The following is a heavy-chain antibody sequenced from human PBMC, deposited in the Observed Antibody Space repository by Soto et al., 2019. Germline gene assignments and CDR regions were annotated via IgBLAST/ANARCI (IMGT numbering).Heavy chain of an antibody. CDR3: AASYGAGSRAFDY. CDR1: GDTFNYYT. Sequence: QVQLVQSGPEVKMPGSSVKVSCKASGDTFNYYTINWVRHAPGQGLQWMGRTITILAMSNYALKFQGRVTITADKSTTTAYRELSRLRSDDTAVYYCAASYGAGSRAFDYWGQGTLVTVSS. CDR2: TITILAMS. D-gene: IGHD3-10*01. J-gene: IGHJ4*02. V-gene: IGHV1-69*02.